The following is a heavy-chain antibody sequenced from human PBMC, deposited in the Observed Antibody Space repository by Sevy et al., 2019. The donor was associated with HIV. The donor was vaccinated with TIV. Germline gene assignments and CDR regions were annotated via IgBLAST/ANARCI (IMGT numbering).Heavy chain of an antibody. V-gene: IGHV1-8*01. D-gene: IGHD6-13*01. Sequence: ASVKVSCKASGYTFTSYDINWVRQATGQGLEWMGWMNPNSGNTGYAQKFQDRVTMTRNTSISTAYMELSSLRSEDTAVYYCARGPGIAKIYYYYGMDVWGQGTTVTVSS. CDR2: MNPNSGNT. CDR1: GYTFTSYD. CDR3: ARGPGIAKIYYYYGMDV. J-gene: IGHJ6*02.